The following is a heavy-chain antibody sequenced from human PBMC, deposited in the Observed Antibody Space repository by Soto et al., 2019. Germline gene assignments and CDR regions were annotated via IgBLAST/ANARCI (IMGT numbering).Heavy chain of an antibody. CDR3: ARGSGYYDSSGLNFAY. Sequence: QVQLVQSGAEVKKPGSSVKVSCKASGGTFSSYAISWVRQAPGQGLEWMGVIIPIFGPAHYAQKFQGGVTITADESTSTAYMELSSLSSEDTAVYYCARGSGYYDSSGLNFAYWGQGTLVTVSS. CDR1: GGTFSSYA. V-gene: IGHV1-69*01. D-gene: IGHD3-22*01. CDR2: IIPIFGPA. J-gene: IGHJ4*02.